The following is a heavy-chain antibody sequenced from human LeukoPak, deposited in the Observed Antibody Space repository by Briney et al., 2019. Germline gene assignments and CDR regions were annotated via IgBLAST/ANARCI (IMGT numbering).Heavy chain of an antibody. J-gene: IGHJ4*02. CDR1: GFTFSSYG. D-gene: IGHD5-24*01. CDR3: TRVGYIDEGIDY. Sequence: PGGSLRLSCAASGFTFSSYGMHSVRQAPAKGLAWVAVISYDGTNKYYADSVKGRFTISRDNDKNSLYLQMNSLRAEDTAIYYCTRVGYIDEGIDYWGQGTLVTVS. CDR2: ISYDGTNK. V-gene: IGHV3-30*03.